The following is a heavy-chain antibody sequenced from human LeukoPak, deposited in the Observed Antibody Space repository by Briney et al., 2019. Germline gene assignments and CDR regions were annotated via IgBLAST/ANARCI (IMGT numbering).Heavy chain of an antibody. CDR2: FTGSDTTK. CDR3: TTLGYHLDS. Sequence: GGSLRLSCAASGFDFGAYEMNWVRQAPGKGLEWVAYFTGSDTTKYYADPVRGRFTISRDNAKNSLYLQMNSLRAEDTALYYCTTLGYHLDSWGQGTLVTVSS. D-gene: IGHD3-22*01. J-gene: IGHJ4*02. CDR1: GFDFGAYE. V-gene: IGHV3-48*03.